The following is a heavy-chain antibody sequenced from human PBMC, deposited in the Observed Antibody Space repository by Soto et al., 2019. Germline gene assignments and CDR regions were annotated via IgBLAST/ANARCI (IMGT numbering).Heavy chain of an antibody. Sequence: GGSLRLSCAASGFTFSSYAMSWVRQAPGKGLEWVSAISGSGGSTYYADSVKGRFTISRDNSKDTLYLQMNSLRAEDTAVYYCAKATGGGNSPYYYYYGMDVWGQGTTVTVSS. CDR3: AKATGGGNSPYYYYYGMDV. D-gene: IGHD2-21*02. V-gene: IGHV3-23*01. CDR1: GFTFSSYA. CDR2: ISGSGGST. J-gene: IGHJ6*02.